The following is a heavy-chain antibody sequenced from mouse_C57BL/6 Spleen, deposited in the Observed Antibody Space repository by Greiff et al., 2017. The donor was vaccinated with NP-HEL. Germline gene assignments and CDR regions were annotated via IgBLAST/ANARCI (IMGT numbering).Heavy chain of an antibody. CDR2: INPNNGGT. CDR1: GYTFTDYN. D-gene: IGHD3-2*02. Sequence: EVQLQQSGPELVKPGASVKMSCKASGYTFTDYNMHWVKQSHGKSLEWIGYINPNNGGTSYNQKFKGKATLTVNKSSSTAYMELRSLTSEDSAVYYCARDSSGPAWFAYWGQGTRVTVSA. V-gene: IGHV1-22*01. J-gene: IGHJ3*01. CDR3: ARDSSGPAWFAY.